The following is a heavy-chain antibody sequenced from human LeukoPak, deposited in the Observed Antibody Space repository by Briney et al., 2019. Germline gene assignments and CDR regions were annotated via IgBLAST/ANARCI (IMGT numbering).Heavy chain of an antibody. D-gene: IGHD2-15*01. CDR3: ARDSCSGGSCYLYYFDY. CDR1: GFTFSSYS. V-gene: IGHV3-21*01. Sequence: GGSLRLSCAASGFTFSSYSMNWVRQAPGKGLEWVSSISSSSSYIYYADSVKGRFTISRDNAKNSQYLQMNSLRAEDTAVYYCARDSCSGGSCYLYYFDYWGQGTLVTVSS. CDR2: ISSSSSYI. J-gene: IGHJ4*02.